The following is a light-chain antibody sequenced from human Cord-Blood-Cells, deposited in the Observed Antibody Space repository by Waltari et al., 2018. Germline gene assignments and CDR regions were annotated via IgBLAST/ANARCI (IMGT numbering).Light chain of an antibody. Sequence: QSALTQPASVSGSPGQSITISCTGTSSDVGGYNYVSWYQQHPGKAPKRMIYDVSNRPSGVSTRFSGSKSGNTASLTISGLQAEDEADYYCSSYTSSSLGVFGTGTKVTVL. J-gene: IGLJ1*01. V-gene: IGLV2-14*01. CDR1: SSDVGGYNY. CDR2: DVS. CDR3: SSYTSSSLGV.